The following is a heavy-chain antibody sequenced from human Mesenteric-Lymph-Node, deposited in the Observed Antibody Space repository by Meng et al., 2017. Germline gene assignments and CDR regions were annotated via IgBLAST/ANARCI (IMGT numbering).Heavy chain of an antibody. CDR1: GFTFSSYW. CDR2: IKQDGSEK. Sequence: GESLKISCAASGFTFSSYWMSWVRQAPGQGLGWVANIKQDGSEKYYVDSVKGRFTISRDNAKNSLYLQMNSLRAEDTAVYYCARGSVAGPDYYFDYWGQGTLVTVSS. J-gene: IGHJ4*02. V-gene: IGHV3-7*04. CDR3: ARGSVAGPDYYFDY. D-gene: IGHD6-19*01.